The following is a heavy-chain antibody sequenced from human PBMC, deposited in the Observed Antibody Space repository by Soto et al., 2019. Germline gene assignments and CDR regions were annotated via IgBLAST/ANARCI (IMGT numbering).Heavy chain of an antibody. CDR3: AKDVNRLVVPVATGN. V-gene: IGHV3-23*01. CDR2: ISGSGGKT. D-gene: IGHD2-2*01. Sequence: GGSLRLSCAASGFTFSSYAMNWVRQAPGKGLEWVSAISGSGGKTYYADSVKGRFTISRDNSKNTRYLQMNSLRAEDTAVYYCAKDVNRLVVPVATGNWGQGTLVTVSS. CDR1: GFTFSSYA. J-gene: IGHJ4*02.